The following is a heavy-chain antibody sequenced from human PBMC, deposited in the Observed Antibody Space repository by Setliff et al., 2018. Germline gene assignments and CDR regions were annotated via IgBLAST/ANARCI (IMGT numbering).Heavy chain of an antibody. Sequence: SETLSLTCTVSGGSISSSYWSWIRQPPGKGLEWIGYFYHSGSMNYSPSLKGRVTMSVDTSNNQLSLKLSSVTAADTAVYYCARLVETSTWGNWFDPWGQGTLVTVSS. D-gene: IGHD2-15*01. V-gene: IGHV4-59*08. CDR1: GGSISSSY. CDR2: FYHSGSM. CDR3: ARLVETSTWGNWFDP. J-gene: IGHJ5*02.